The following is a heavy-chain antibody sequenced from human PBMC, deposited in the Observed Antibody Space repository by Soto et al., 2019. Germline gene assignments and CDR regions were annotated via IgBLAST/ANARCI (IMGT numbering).Heavy chain of an antibody. CDR1: GYTFTSYG. J-gene: IGHJ5*02. CDR3: ARYGSGSYYSGHNWFDP. D-gene: IGHD3-10*01. CDR2: ISAYNGNT. Sequence: QVQLVQSGAEVKKPGASVKVSCKASGYTFTSYGISWVRQAPGQGLEWMGWISAYNGNTNYAQKLQGRVTMTTDTATSTAYMGLRSLRSDDTAVYYCARYGSGSYYSGHNWFDPWGQGTLVTVSS. V-gene: IGHV1-18*01.